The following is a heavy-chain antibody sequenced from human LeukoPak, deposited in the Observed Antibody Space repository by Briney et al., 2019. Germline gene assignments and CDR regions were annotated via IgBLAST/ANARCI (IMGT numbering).Heavy chain of an antibody. V-gene: IGHV3-33*01. J-gene: IGHJ4*02. CDR2: IRFDGSNI. Sequence: GRSLRLSCAASGIIFSAHGMHWVRQAPGKGLEWVAIIRFDGSNIHYADSVKGRFTISRDNSKNTLYLQMNSLRAEDTAVYYCVRDGVGATTYFGYFDHWGQGNLVTVSS. CDR3: VRDGVGATTYFGYFDH. CDR1: GIIFSAHG. D-gene: IGHD1-26*01.